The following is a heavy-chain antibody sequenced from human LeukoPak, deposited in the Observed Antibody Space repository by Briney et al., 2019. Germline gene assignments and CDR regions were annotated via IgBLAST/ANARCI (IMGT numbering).Heavy chain of an antibody. V-gene: IGHV1-18*01. CDR2: ISAYNGNT. CDR1: GYTFTSYG. D-gene: IGHD3-22*01. J-gene: IGHJ2*01. Sequence: ASVKVSCKASGYTFTSYGISWVRQAPGQGLEWMGWISAYNGNTNYAQKLQGRVTMTTDTSTSTAYMELRSLRSDDTAVYYCAREPLYDSSGDDHWYFDLWGRGTLVTVSS. CDR3: AREPLYDSSGDDHWYFDL.